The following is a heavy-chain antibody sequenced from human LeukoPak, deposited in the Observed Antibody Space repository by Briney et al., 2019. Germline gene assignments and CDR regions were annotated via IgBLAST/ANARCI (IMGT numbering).Heavy chain of an antibody. CDR2: ISPKSGGT. CDR1: GYTFLHLY. CDR3: AREGQILVSYYLDY. J-gene: IGHJ4*02. Sequence: GASVNVSCKTCGYTFLHLYMQGVEQAPGQGLEWMGWISPKSGGTRYAQKFQGRVTMTSDTSISTAYMEVNRLTSDDTAVYYCAREGQILVSYYLDYWGQGALVIVSS. V-gene: IGHV1-2*02. D-gene: IGHD3-10*01.